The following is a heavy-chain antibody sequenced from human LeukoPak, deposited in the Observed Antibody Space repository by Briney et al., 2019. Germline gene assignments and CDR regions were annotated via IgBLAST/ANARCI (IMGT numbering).Heavy chain of an antibody. V-gene: IGHV3-7*01. CDR2: IKQDGSEE. D-gene: IGHD3-22*01. CDR3: ARPRGYYDSLYYFDY. Sequence: GGSLRLSCAASGFTFSTYWMSWVRQAPGQGLEWVANIKQDGSEEYYVDSVKGRFTIPRDNAKNSLYLQLNSLRAEDTAAYYCARPRGYYDSLYYFDYWGQGTLVTVSS. CDR1: GFTFSTYW. J-gene: IGHJ4*02.